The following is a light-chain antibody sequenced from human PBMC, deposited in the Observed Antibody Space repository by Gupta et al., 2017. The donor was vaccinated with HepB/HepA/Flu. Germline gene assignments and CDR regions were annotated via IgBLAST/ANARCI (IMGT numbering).Light chain of an antibody. CDR1: QSVTSSY. J-gene: IGKJ1*01. V-gene: IGKV3-20*01. CDR2: DAS. Sequence: EIVLTQSPGTLSLSPGERATLSCRASQSVTSSYLAWFQPKSGQAPRLLIYDASSRAAGIPDRFSGSGSGTDFTLTIDNLEPEDLAVYFCQQYATSPWTFGQGTKVEIK. CDR3: QQYATSPWT.